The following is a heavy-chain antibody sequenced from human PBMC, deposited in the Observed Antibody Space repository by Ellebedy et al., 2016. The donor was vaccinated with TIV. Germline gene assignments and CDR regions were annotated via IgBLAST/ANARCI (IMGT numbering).Heavy chain of an antibody. J-gene: IGHJ4*02. CDR1: GFTFSSYG. V-gene: IGHV3-33*01. D-gene: IGHD4-17*01. CDR3: ARVDGDHMVYYFDY. CDR2: IWYDGSNK. Sequence: GESLKISXAASGFTFSSYGMHWVRQAPGKGLEWVAVIWYDGSNKYYADSVKGRFTISRDNSKNTLYLQMNSLRAEDTAVYYCARVDGDHMVYYFDYWGQGTLVTVSS.